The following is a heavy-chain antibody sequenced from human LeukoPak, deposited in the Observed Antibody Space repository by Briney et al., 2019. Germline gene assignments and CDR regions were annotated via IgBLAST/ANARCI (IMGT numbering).Heavy chain of an antibody. CDR2: ISWNSGSI. V-gene: IGHV3-9*01. CDR3: AKEMRWGWLQFERALALDY. CDR1: GFTFDDYA. Sequence: PGGSLRLSCAASGFTFDDYAMHWVRQAPGKGLEWVSGISWNSGSIGYADSVKGRFTISRDNSKNMLYLQMNSLRAEDTAVYYCAKEMRWGWLQFERALALDYWGQGTLVSVSS. J-gene: IGHJ4*02. D-gene: IGHD5-24*01.